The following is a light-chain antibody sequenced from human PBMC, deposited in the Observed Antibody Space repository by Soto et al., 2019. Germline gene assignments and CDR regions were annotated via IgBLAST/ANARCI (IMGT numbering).Light chain of an antibody. CDR1: QGISSY. Sequence: AIRMTQSPSSFSASTGDRVTITCRASQGISSYLAWYQQKPGKAPKLLINAASTLQSGVPSRFSGSGSGTDFTLTISCLQSEDFATYYCQQYYSYPHTFVQGTKLEIK. J-gene: IGKJ1*01. V-gene: IGKV1-8*01. CDR2: AAS. CDR3: QQYYSYPHT.